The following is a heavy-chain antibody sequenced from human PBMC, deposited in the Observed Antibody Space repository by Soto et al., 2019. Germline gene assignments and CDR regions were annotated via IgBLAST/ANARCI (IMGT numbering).Heavy chain of an antibody. D-gene: IGHD3-3*01. CDR1: GFTFSDYY. CDR2: ISSSGSTI. V-gene: IGHV3-11*01. CDR3: ASSTPTYYDCGSRRDYYYGMDV. J-gene: IGHJ6*02. Sequence: VGSLRLSCAASGFTFSDYYMSWIRQAPGKGLEWVSYISSSGSTIYYADSVKGRFTISRDNAKNSLYLQMNSLRAEDTAVYYCASSTPTYYDCGSRRDYYYGMDVWGQGTTVTVSS.